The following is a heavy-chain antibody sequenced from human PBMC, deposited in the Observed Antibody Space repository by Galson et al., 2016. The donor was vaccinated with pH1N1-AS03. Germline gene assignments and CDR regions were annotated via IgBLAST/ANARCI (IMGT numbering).Heavy chain of an antibody. Sequence: SVKVSCKASGYNFVTYGITWVRQGPGQGLEWMGWINPYSTNTNYAKKVQDRVTMTADTSTTTAHLDLRNLGSDDTAVYYCARVAAGRPFLIDYWGQGTLVIVSS. V-gene: IGHV1-18*01. CDR3: ARVAAGRPFLIDY. J-gene: IGHJ4*02. CDR2: INPYSTNT. D-gene: IGHD6-6*01. CDR1: GYNFVTYG.